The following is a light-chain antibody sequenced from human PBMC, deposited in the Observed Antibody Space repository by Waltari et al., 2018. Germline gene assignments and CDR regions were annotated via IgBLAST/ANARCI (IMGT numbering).Light chain of an antibody. CDR1: QSISNY. CDR3: QQSYSAPKT. Sequence: DIQMTQSPSSLSASIGDRVTITCQASQSISNYLNWYQQKPGKAPKILIYATSRLESGAPSRFSGSGSGTDFTLTISSLQLEDFATYYCQQSYSAPKTFGQGTRVEIK. V-gene: IGKV1-39*01. CDR2: ATS. J-gene: IGKJ1*01.